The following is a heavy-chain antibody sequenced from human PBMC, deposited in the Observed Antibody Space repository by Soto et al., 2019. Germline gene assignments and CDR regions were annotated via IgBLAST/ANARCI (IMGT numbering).Heavy chain of an antibody. CDR1: GFTFSSYA. CDR2: ISGSGGST. V-gene: IGHV3-23*01. J-gene: IGHJ4*02. CDR3: ALIPTYYYGSGSGSYFDY. Sequence: GGSLRLSCAASGFTFSSYAMSWVRQAPGKGLEWVSAISGSGGSTYYADSVKGRFTISRDNSKNTLYLQMNSLRAEDTAVYYCALIPTYYYGSGSGSYFDYWGQGTLVTVSS. D-gene: IGHD3-10*01.